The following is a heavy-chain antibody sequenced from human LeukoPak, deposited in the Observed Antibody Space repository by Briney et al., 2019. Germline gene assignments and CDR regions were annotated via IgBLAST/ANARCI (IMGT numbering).Heavy chain of an antibody. CDR1: GYTFTSYD. CDR3: ARVYYFDSRGYQEENDAFDI. V-gene: IGHV1-8*01. J-gene: IGHJ3*02. D-gene: IGHD3-22*01. Sequence: ASVKVSCKASGYTFTSYDINWVRQATGQGLEWMGWTNPNSGNTGYAQKFQGRVTMTRNTSISTAYMELSSLRSEDTAVYYCARVYYFDSRGYQEENDAFDIWGQGTMVTVSS. CDR2: TNPNSGNT.